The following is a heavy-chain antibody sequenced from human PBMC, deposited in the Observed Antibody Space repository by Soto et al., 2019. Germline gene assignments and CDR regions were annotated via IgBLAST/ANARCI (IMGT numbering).Heavy chain of an antibody. CDR3: ARSSGYVPGGY. V-gene: IGHV4-38-2*01. J-gene: IGHJ4*02. CDR2: IHHSGST. CDR1: GYPISSGYY. Sequence: SETLSLTCAVSGYPISSGYYWGWIRQPPGKGLEWIGIIHHSGSTYYNPSLRSRIAISVDTSKNQFSLKMPSVTAADTAVYYCARSSGYVPGGYWGQGMLVTVSS. D-gene: IGHD5-12*01.